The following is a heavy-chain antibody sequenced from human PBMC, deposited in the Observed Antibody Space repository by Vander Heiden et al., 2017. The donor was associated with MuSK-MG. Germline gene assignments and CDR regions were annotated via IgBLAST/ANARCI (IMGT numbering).Heavy chain of an antibody. CDR3: ARDTPPGGWFDP. CDR1: GGTFSSYA. CDR2: IIPIFGTA. J-gene: IGHJ5*02. V-gene: IGHV1-69*01. D-gene: IGHD3-10*01. Sequence: QVQLVQSGAEVKKPGSSVKVSCKASGGTFSSYAISWVRQAPGEGLEWMGGIIPIFGTANYAQKFQGRVTITADESTSTADMELSSLRSEDTAVYYCARDTPPGGWFDPWGQGTLVTVSS.